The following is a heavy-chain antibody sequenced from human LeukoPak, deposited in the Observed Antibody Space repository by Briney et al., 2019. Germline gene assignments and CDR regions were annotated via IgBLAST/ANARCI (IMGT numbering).Heavy chain of an antibody. Sequence: GGSLRLSCAASGFTFSNYWMSWVRQAPGKGLEWVANMKQDGSETYYVDSVKGRFTISRDNAKNSLYLQMNSLRAEDTAVYYCARDKIVGATHFDYWDQGALVTVSS. V-gene: IGHV3-7*01. CDR3: ARDKIVGATHFDY. D-gene: IGHD1-26*01. J-gene: IGHJ4*02. CDR2: MKQDGSET. CDR1: GFTFSNYW.